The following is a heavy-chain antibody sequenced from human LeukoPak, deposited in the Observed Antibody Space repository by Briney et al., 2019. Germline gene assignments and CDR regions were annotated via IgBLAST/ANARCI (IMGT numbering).Heavy chain of an antibody. Sequence: GESLKISCKGSGYSFTSYWIGWVRQMPGKGLGWMGIIYPGDSDTRYSPSFQGQVTISADKSIRTAYLQWSSLKASDNAMYYCARMVRGSARDNFQHWGQGTLVTVSS. D-gene: IGHD3-10*01. J-gene: IGHJ1*01. CDR3: ARMVRGSARDNFQH. CDR1: GYSFTSYW. V-gene: IGHV5-51*01. CDR2: IYPGDSDT.